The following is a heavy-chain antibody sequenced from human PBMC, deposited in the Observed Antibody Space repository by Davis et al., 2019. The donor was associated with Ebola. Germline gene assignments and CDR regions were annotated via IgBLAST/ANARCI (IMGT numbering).Heavy chain of an antibody. V-gene: IGHV3-30*03. D-gene: IGHD5-12*01. CDR2: ISYDGSNK. CDR1: GLTSSSYG. CDR3: ARGGAYGYAFDY. Sequence: GGSLRLSCAASGLTSSSYGMHWVRQAPGKGLEWVAVISYDGSNKYYADSVKGRFTISRDNSKNTLYLQMNSLRAEDTAVYYCARGGAYGYAFDYWGQGTLVTVSS. J-gene: IGHJ4*02.